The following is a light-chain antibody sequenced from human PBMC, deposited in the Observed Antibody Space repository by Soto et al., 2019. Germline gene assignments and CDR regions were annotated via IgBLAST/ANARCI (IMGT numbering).Light chain of an antibody. CDR1: SGDIGSYNR. CDR2: EVT. CDR3: SSYTNINTRACV. Sequence: QSVLTQPDSVSGSPGQSITISCTGTSGDIGSYNRVSWYQQHPGKAPKLIIYEVTDRPSGVSNRFSGSKSSNTASLTISGLQAEDEAEYYCSSYTNINTRACVFGTGTKLTVL. J-gene: IGLJ1*01. V-gene: IGLV2-14*01.